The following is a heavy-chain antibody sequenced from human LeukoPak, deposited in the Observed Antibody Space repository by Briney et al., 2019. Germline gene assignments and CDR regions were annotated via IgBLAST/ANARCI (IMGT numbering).Heavy chain of an antibody. V-gene: IGHV4-59*01. CDR1: GGSFSSYY. CDR2: IYYSGST. CDR3: ARAVITFGGVVAKGFDC. Sequence: PSETLSFTCTVSGGSFSSYYWSWIRQPPGKGLEWIGYIYYSGSTDYNPSLKSRVTISVDTSKNQFSLNLSSVTAADTAVYYCARAVITFGGVVAKGFDCWGQGTLVTVSS. D-gene: IGHD3-16*02. J-gene: IGHJ4*02.